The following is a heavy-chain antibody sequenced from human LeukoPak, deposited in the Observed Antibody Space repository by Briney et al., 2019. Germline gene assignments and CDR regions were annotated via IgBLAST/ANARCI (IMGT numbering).Heavy chain of an antibody. V-gene: IGHV3-21*01. CDR2: ISGSSTYI. CDR3: ATHTVGLEY. D-gene: IGHD4-11*01. CDR1: GFMFSSYS. Sequence: GGSLRLSCAASGFMFSSYSMNWVRQAPGKGLEWVSSISGSSTYIYYADAVKGRFTISRDNAKDSLYLQMNSLRAEDTAVYYCATHTVGLEYWGQGALVTVSS. J-gene: IGHJ4*02.